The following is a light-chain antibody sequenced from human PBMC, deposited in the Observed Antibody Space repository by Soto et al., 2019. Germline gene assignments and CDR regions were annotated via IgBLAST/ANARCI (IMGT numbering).Light chain of an antibody. Sequence: DIQMTQSPSTLSASVGDRVTITCRASQSISSWLAWYQQKPGKAPKLLIYDASSLESGVPSRFSGSGSGTEFTLTISSLQPDDFATYYCQQYNSYQFTFGPGTKVYIK. J-gene: IGKJ3*01. CDR2: DAS. CDR3: QQYNSYQFT. CDR1: QSISSW. V-gene: IGKV1-5*01.